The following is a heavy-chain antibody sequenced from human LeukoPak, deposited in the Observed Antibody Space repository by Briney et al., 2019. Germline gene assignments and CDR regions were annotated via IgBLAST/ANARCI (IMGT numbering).Heavy chain of an antibody. J-gene: IGHJ4*02. CDR3: AKVKFRTVSYDYGDSGGSFDY. CDR1: GLTFSSYV. D-gene: IGHD4-17*01. Sequence: GGPLRLSCAASGLTFSSYVMSWVRQAPGKGLEWVSTISGSGDSTYYADSVKGRFTISRDNSKNTLYLQMNSLRVEDTAVYYCAKVKFRTVSYDYGDSGGSFDYWGQGTLVTVSS. CDR2: ISGSGDST. V-gene: IGHV3-23*01.